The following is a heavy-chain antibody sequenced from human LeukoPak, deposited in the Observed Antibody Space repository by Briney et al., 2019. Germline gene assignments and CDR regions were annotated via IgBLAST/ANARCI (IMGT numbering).Heavy chain of an antibody. CDR2: IYYSGST. J-gene: IGHJ5*02. Sequence: PSETLSLTCTVSGGSISSYYWSWIRQPPGKGLEWIGYIYYSGSTNYNPSLKSRVTISVDTSKNQFSLTLRSATAADTAVYYCARDSSSPPEGWLDPWGQGTLVTVSS. V-gene: IGHV4-59*01. CDR1: GGSISSYY. D-gene: IGHD6-6*01. CDR3: ARDSSSPPEGWLDP.